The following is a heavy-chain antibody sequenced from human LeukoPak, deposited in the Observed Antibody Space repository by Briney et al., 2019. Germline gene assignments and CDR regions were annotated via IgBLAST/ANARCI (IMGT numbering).Heavy chain of an antibody. V-gene: IGHV3-7*01. CDR1: GFTFSSYW. Sequence: GGSLRLSCAASGFTFSSYWMSWVRQAPGKGLEWVANIKQDGSEKYYVDSVKGRFTISRDNAKNSLYLQMNSLRAEDTAVYYCAREGGWGSGQYYYYYYYMDVWGKGTTVTVSS. CDR3: AREGGWGSGQYYYYYYYMDV. J-gene: IGHJ6*03. CDR2: IKQDGSEK. D-gene: IGHD6-19*01.